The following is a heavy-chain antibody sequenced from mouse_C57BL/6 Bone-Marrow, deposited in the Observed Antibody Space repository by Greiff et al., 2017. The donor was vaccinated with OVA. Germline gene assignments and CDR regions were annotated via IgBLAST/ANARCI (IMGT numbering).Heavy chain of an antibody. Sequence: QVQLQQSGAELARPGASVKMSCKASGYTFTSYTMHWVKQRPGQGLEWIGYINPSSGYTKYNQKFKDKATLTADKSSSTAYMQLSSLTSEDSAVYYCARLDYYGSSYGYWGQGTTLTVSS. CDR3: ARLDYYGSSYGY. CDR1: GYTFTSYT. D-gene: IGHD1-1*01. V-gene: IGHV1-4*01. J-gene: IGHJ2*01. CDR2: INPSSGYT.